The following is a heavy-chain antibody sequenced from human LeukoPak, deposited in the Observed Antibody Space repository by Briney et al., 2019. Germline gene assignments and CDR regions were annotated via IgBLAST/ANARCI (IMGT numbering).Heavy chain of an antibody. CDR1: GYSFTSYW. J-gene: IGHJ4*02. CDR2: IYPGDSDT. Sequence: GESLKISCKGSGYSFTSYWIGWVRQMPGKGLEWMGIIYPGDSDTRYSPSFQGQVTISADKSISTAYLQWSSLKASDTAMYYCARLTTMVRDPGVCDYWGQGTLVAVSS. V-gene: IGHV5-51*01. CDR3: ARLTTMVRDPGVCDY. D-gene: IGHD3-10*01.